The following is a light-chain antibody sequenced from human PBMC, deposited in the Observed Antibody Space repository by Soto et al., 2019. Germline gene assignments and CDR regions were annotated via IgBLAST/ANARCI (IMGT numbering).Light chain of an antibody. CDR1: QGISSY. V-gene: IGKV1-8*01. CDR3: QQYYSYPPGT. J-gene: IGKJ1*01. CDR2: AAS. Sequence: AIRMTQSPSSFSASTGDRVTITCLSSQGISSYLAWYQQKPGKAPKLLIYAASTLQSGVPSRFSGSGSGTDFTLTISCLQSEDFATYYCQQYYSYPPGTFGQGTKVDIK.